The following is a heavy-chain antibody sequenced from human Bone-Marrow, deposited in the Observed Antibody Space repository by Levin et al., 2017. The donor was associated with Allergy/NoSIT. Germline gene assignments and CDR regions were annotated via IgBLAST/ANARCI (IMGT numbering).Heavy chain of an antibody. CDR1: GYTFTDYW. J-gene: IGHJ5*02. V-gene: IGHV5-51*01. Sequence: KVSCKGSGYTFTDYWIGWVRQVPGKGLEWVAILHPGDSSTRYSPSFHGQVTMSVDKSIRTAYLQWSSLKASDTAMYYCARRYGDYLGFDPWGQGTLVTVSS. CDR3: ARRYGDYLGFDP. D-gene: IGHD4-17*01. CDR2: LHPGDSST.